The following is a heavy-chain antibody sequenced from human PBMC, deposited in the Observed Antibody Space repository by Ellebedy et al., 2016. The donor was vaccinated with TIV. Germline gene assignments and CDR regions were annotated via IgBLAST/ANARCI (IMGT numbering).Heavy chain of an antibody. V-gene: IGHV4-59*08. D-gene: IGHD3-10*01. CDR2: ITYSGDT. J-gene: IGHJ6*04. CDR3: ARHSGSRTYPLDV. CDR1: GGSMGTYS. Sequence: MPSETLSLTCTVSGGSMGTYSWSWIRLPPGAGLEWIGYITYSGDTKYNPSLKSRLTISLETSKSQFSLKLSSVPAADTAVYYCARHSGSRTYPLDVWGKGTRVTVSP.